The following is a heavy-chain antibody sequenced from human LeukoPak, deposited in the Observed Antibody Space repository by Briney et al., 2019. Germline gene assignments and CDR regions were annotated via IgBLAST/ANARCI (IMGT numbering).Heavy chain of an antibody. CDR2: MSHDGDNL. CDR3: TKDPSDRWGRDV. Sequence: GRSLRLSCVGSGYTLSHYGMHWVRQAPGKGLEWVALMSHDGDNLFYGDSVKGRFTISRDESKSTLYLQMNSLRVEDTGVYYCTKDPSDRWGRDVWGQGTAVTVSS. CDR1: GYTLSHYG. D-gene: IGHD3-16*01. J-gene: IGHJ6*02. V-gene: IGHV3-30*18.